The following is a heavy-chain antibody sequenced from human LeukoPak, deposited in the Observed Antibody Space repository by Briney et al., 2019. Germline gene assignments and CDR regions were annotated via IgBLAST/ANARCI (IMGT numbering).Heavy chain of an antibody. CDR2: INHSGST. J-gene: IGHJ4*02. Sequence: SETLSLTCAVYGGSFSGYYWSWIRQPPGKGLEWIGEINHSGSTNFNPSLKSRVTISVDTSKNQFSLKLSSVTAADTAVYYCAKDQQTFLEWLFDYWGQGTLVTVSS. D-gene: IGHD3-3*01. V-gene: IGHV4-34*01. CDR1: GGSFSGYY. CDR3: AKDQQTFLEWLFDY.